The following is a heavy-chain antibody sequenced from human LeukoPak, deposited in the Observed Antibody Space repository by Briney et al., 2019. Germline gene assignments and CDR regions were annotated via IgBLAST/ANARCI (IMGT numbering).Heavy chain of an antibody. V-gene: IGHV3-30*04. J-gene: IGHJ4*02. Sequence: GRSLRLSCAASGFSFTTYSMHWARQAPGKGLEWVAVMSYDGSNKYYADSVKGRFTISRDNSKNTLYLQMNSLRAEDTAVYYCAREREDTDMAFYLHYWGQGTLVTVSS. D-gene: IGHD5-18*01. CDR2: MSYDGSNK. CDR3: AREREDTDMAFYLHY. CDR1: GFSFTTYS.